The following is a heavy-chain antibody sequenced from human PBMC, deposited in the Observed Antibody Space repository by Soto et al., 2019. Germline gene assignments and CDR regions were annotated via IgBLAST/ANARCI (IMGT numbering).Heavy chain of an antibody. CDR1: GGSFSSDA. J-gene: IGHJ6*02. V-gene: IGHV1-69*01. CDR2: IIPIFGTA. CDR3: ARSEAVAGPDDYYYYGMDV. D-gene: IGHD6-19*01. Sequence: SSVKVHCKAAGGSFSSDAISCWRHTPGKELEWMRGIIPIFGTANYAQKFQGRVTITADESTSTAYMELSSLRYEDTAVYYCARSEAVAGPDDYYYYGMDVWGQGTTVTVSS.